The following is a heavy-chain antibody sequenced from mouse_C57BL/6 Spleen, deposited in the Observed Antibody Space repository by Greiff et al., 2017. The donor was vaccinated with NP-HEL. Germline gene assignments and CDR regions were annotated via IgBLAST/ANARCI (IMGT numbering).Heavy chain of an antibody. V-gene: IGHV1-62-2*01. J-gene: IGHJ2*01. CDR3: ARNEGGSNWGFDD. Sequence: VQLQQSGAELVKPGASVKLSCTASGYTFNDYTIHWVKQRSGQGLEWIGWFYPGSGSIKYDEKFKDKATLTADKSSSTVYMELSRLTSEDSAVYFCARNEGGSNWGFDDWGKGTTLTVSS. D-gene: IGHD4-1*01. CDR1: GYTFNDYT. CDR2: FYPGSGSI.